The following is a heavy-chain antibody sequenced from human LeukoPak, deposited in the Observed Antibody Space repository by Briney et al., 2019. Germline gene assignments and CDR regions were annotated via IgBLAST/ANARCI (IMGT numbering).Heavy chain of an antibody. V-gene: IGHV3-23*01. CDR1: GFNFANHA. Sequence: PGGSLRLSCAASGFNFANHAMRWVRQTPGKGRGWVSAISGGGGITYYPDSLSGRFTISRDNSKDTLFLQMHSLRPGDTAVYYCVREDTPATANYWGQGTLVTISS. J-gene: IGHJ4*02. D-gene: IGHD2-21*02. CDR3: VREDTPATANY. CDR2: ISGGGGIT.